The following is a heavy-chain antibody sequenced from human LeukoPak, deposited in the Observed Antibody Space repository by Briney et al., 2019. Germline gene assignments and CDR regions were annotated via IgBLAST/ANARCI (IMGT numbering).Heavy chain of an antibody. V-gene: IGHV1-2*02. CDR1: GYTFTGYY. J-gene: IGHJ4*02. CDR3: ARVRPFGEYPFWGYYFDY. CDR2: INPNSGGT. D-gene: IGHD3-10*01. Sequence: ASVKVSCKASGYTFTGYYMHWVRQAPGQGLEWMGWINPNSGGTNYAQKFQGRVTMTRDTSISTAYMELSRLGSDDTAVYYCARVRPFGEYPFWGYYFDYWGQGTLVTVSS.